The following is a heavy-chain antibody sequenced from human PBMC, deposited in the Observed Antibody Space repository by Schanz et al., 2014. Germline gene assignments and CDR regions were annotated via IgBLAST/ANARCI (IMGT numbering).Heavy chain of an antibody. CDR3: GRAGTGMAGWYFEL. Sequence: EVQLVESGGGLVQPGGSLRLSCAASGFTFSTHAMHWVRQAPGKGLEYISAISNNGDSTYYADSVKGRFTISRDNSKNTLFLQMSSLRVDDMAVYYCGRAGTGMAGWYFELWGRGPLVTVSS. V-gene: IGHV3-64D*06. CDR1: GFTFSTHA. J-gene: IGHJ2*01. D-gene: IGHD5-18*01. CDR2: ISNNGDST.